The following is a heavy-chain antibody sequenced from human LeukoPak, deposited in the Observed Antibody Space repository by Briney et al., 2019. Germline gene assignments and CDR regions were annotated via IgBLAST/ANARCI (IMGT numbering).Heavy chain of an antibody. J-gene: IGHJ1*01. V-gene: IGHV3-74*01. D-gene: IGHD3-22*01. CDR2: IKSDGST. CDR1: GFTFSSYW. CDR3: ARAPSEIGGYYPEYFRH. Sequence: GGSLRLSCAASGFTFSSYWMHWVRQAPGKGLVWVSRIKSDGSTDYADSVKGRFTISRDNAKNTLSLQMNSLRAEDTGVYYCARAPSEIGGYYPEYFRHWGQGTLVTVSS.